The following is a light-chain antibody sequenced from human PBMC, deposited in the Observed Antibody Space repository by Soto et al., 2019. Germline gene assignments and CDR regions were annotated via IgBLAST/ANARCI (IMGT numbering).Light chain of an antibody. Sequence: EIVLTQSPATLSLSPGERATLSCRASQSVSSYLAWYQQKPGQAPRLLIYDASNRATGIQARFSGSGSGTDFTLTISSLEPEDFAVYYCQQRSKWTFGQGTKLEIK. CDR3: QQRSKWT. J-gene: IGKJ1*01. CDR2: DAS. CDR1: QSVSSY. V-gene: IGKV3-11*01.